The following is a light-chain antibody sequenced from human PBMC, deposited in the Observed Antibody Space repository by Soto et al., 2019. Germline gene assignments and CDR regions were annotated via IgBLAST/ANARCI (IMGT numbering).Light chain of an antibody. Sequence: EIVLTQSPGTLSLSPGERATLSCWASQNVLSNYLAWYQQKPGQAPRLLIYGASDRVAGVPDRFSGSGSGTDFTLTISGLQSEDCAVYYCQQYAGWPRTFGQGTKVDIK. CDR3: QQYAGWPRT. CDR2: GAS. CDR1: QNVLSNY. V-gene: IGKV3-20*01. J-gene: IGKJ2*01.